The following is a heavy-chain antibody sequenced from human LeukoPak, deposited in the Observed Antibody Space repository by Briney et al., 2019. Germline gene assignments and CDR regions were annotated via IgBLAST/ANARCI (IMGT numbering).Heavy chain of an antibody. Sequence: GGSLRLSCTASGFTFRSYCMSWVRQAPGKGLEWVANINQHGSEKYYVDSVKGRLTISRDNAKNSLFLQLNSLRAEDTAVYYCARNVDAFDIWGQGTMVTVSS. CDR2: INQHGSEK. J-gene: IGHJ3*02. CDR1: GFTFRSYC. CDR3: ARNVDAFDI. V-gene: IGHV3-7*01.